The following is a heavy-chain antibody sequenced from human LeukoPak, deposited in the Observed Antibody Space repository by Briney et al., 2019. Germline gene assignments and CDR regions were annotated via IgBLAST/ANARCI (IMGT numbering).Heavy chain of an antibody. Sequence: VSGPTLVKPTQTLTLTCTFSGFSLSTSGVGVGWIRQPPGKALEWLALIYWDDDKRYSPSLKSRLTITKDTSKNQVVLTMTNMDPVDTATYYCAHRQLAAAGKTLFDYWGQGTLVTVSS. D-gene: IGHD6-13*01. CDR1: GFSLSTSGVG. V-gene: IGHV2-5*02. CDR2: IYWDDDK. CDR3: AHRQLAAAGKTLFDY. J-gene: IGHJ4*02.